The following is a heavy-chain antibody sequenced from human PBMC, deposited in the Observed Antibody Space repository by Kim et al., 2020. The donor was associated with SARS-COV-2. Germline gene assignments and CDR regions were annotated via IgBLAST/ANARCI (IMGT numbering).Heavy chain of an antibody. Sequence: AGSTDYAEAVKGRFNISRDNSKNTLYLQMNSLRAEDTAVYYCAKLYGMDVWGQGTTVTVSS. CDR2: AGST. V-gene: IGHV3-23*01. J-gene: IGHJ6*02. CDR3: AKLYGMDV.